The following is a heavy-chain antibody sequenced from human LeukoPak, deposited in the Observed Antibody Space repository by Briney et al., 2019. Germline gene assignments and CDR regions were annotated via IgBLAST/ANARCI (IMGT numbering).Heavy chain of an antibody. J-gene: IGHJ4*02. D-gene: IGHD6-19*01. CDR2: INSDGGIT. CDR3: ARSEVAATVGLDY. CDR1: GFTFSTYW. V-gene: IGHV3-74*01. Sequence: SGGSLRLSCAASGFTFSTYWMHWVRQAPGKGLVWVSRINSDGGITNYADSVKGRFTISRDNAKNTLYLQMNSLRAEDTAIYYCARSEVAATVGLDYWGQGTLVTVSS.